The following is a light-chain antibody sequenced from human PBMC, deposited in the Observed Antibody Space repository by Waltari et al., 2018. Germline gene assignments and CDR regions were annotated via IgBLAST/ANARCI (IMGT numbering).Light chain of an antibody. CDR1: SSNIGSYDL. J-gene: IGLJ1*01. CDR3: CSYAGDNTFL. V-gene: IGLV2-23*01. Sequence: QSALTQPASVSGSPGQSITISCTGTSSNIGSYDLISWYQQRPGKAPKLIIYEATKRSSGVSDRFSASTSGNTASLTISGLLPEDESDYYCCSYAGDNTFLFGSGTMVTV. CDR2: EAT.